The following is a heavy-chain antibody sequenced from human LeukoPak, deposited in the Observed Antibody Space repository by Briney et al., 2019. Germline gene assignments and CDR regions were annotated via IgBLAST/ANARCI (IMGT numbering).Heavy chain of an antibody. CDR2: IKQDGSEI. Sequence: GGSLRLSCAASGFKFSNYWMSWVRQAPGKGLEWVANIKQDGSEIDYVDLMKGRFTISRDNAKNSVHLQVNSLRAEDTAVYHCARIGYRSSSFDYWGRGTLVTVSS. CDR3: ARIGYRSSSFDY. J-gene: IGHJ4*02. D-gene: IGHD6-13*01. V-gene: IGHV3-7*01. CDR1: GFKFSNYW.